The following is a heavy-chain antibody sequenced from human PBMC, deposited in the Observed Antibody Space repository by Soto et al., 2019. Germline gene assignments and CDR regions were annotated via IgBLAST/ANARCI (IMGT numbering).Heavy chain of an antibody. D-gene: IGHD2-21*02. CDR3: ERGLNSNHILVVTAPYYYCYYGMDV. CDR1: GGTFSSYA. Sequence: SVKVSFKASGGTFSSYAISWVRQAPGQGLEWMGGIIPIFGTANYAQKFQGRVTITADESTNTAYMELSSLRSEDTAVYYCERGLNSNHILVVTAPYYYCYYGMDVWGQWTTVTVSS. J-gene: IGHJ6*02. CDR2: IIPIFGTA. V-gene: IGHV1-69*01.